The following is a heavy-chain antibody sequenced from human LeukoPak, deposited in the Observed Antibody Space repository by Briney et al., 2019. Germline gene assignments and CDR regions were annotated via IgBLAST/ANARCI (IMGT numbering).Heavy chain of an antibody. CDR2: ISAYNGNT. J-gene: IGHJ4*02. D-gene: IGHD3-3*01. Sequence: GASVKVSCKASGYTFTSYGISWVRQAPGQGLEWMGWISAYNGNTNYAQKLQGRVTMTTDTSTSTAYMELRSLRSDDTAVYYCARDLHSWSGCSNLHFDYWGQGTLVTLSS. CDR1: GYTFTSYG. CDR3: ARDLHSWSGCSNLHFDY. V-gene: IGHV1-18*01.